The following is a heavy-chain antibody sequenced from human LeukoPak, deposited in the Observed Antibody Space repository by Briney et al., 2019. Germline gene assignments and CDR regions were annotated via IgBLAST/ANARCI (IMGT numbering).Heavy chain of an antibody. CDR3: ARDLMGIAYRGAFYY. D-gene: IGHD6-13*01. J-gene: IGHJ4*02. Sequence: GGSLRLSCAASGFTFSDFYMTWIRQAPGKGLEWVSYITSAGSTYYADSVKGRFTISRDNAKTSLYLQMNNLGAEDTAVYYCARDLMGIAYRGAFYYWGQGTLVTVSS. CDR2: ITSAGST. CDR1: GFTFSDFY. V-gene: IGHV3-11*04.